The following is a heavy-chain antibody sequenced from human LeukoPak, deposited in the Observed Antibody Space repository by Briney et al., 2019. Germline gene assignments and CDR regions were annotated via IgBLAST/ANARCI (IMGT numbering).Heavy chain of an antibody. CDR1: GYTFTRYG. CDR3: ARDQLPQLSDY. D-gene: IGHD2-2*01. J-gene: IGHJ4*02. CDR2: ISAYNGNT. Sequence: GASVKVSCKASGYTFTRYGISWVRQAPGQGLEWMGWISAYNGNTNYAQKLQGRVTMTTDTSTSTAYMELRSLRSDDTAVYYCARDQLPQLSDYWGQRTLVTVSS. V-gene: IGHV1-18*01.